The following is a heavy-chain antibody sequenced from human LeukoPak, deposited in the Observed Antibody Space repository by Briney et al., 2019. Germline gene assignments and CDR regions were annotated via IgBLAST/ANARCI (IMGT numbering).Heavy chain of an antibody. D-gene: IGHD2-2*01. J-gene: IGHJ5*02. Sequence: ASVKVSCKVSGHTLTELSMHWVRQAPGKGLEWMGSFDPEDGETVYAQNFQGRVTLTEDTSIDTAYMELYILRSEDTAVYYCSXXGXAPXNNWFETWGQGTLVTVSS. CDR1: GHTLTELS. CDR2: FDPEDGET. CDR3: SXXGXAPXNNWFET. V-gene: IGHV1-24*01.